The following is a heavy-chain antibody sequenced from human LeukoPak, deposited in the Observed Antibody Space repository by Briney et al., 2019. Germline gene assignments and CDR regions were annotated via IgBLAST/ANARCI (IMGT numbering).Heavy chain of an antibody. CDR2: FYVGGAT. CDR1: GFTFSSYE. J-gene: IGHJ4*02. V-gene: IGHV3-53*01. Sequence: GGSLRLSCAASGFTFSSYEMNWVRQAPGKGLEWVSVFYVGGATYYADSVKGRFTISRDNSENTLYLQVKSLRAEDTAVYYCARGDGYNFFDYWGQGTLVTVSS. CDR3: ARGDGYNFFDY. D-gene: IGHD5-24*01.